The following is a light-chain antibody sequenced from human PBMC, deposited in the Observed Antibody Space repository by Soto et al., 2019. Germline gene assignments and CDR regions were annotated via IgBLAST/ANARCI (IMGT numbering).Light chain of an antibody. CDR3: QQYRDSPYT. CDR1: QSVSSSY. V-gene: IGKV3-20*01. J-gene: IGKJ2*01. Sequence: DIVLRQSPGTLSLSPGERATLSCRASQSVSSSYLAWYQQRPGQAPRLLIYGASIRATGIPDRFSGSGSGTDFTLTISELEPEDLAVYYCQQYRDSPYTFGQGTKVEIK. CDR2: GAS.